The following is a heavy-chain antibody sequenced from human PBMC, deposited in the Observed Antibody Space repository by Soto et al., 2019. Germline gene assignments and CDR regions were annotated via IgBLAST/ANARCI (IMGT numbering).Heavy chain of an antibody. Sequence: SETLSLTCAVSGGSISSSYWWTWVRQAPGKGLQWIGEIYHSGITNYNPSLRSRVSMSVDKSNNEFSLSLTSVTAADTAVYYCARGGIAAAGNWFDPWGQGTLVTVSS. V-gene: IGHV4-4*02. CDR3: ARGGIAAAGNWFDP. D-gene: IGHD6-13*01. CDR1: GGSISSSYW. J-gene: IGHJ5*02. CDR2: IYHSGIT.